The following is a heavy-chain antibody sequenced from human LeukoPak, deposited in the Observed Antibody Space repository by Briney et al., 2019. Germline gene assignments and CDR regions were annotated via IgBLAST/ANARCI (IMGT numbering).Heavy chain of an antibody. V-gene: IGHV3-23*01. CDR1: GFTFNNYA. CDR2: VTTSGETT. Sequence: GGSLRLSCAASGFTFNNYAMNWVRQAPGGGLDWVSTVTTSGETTYYANSVKGRFTISRDNSKNILHLHMKPLRAEDMAVYYCAKARGSRADDGLDVWGQGTMVTVSS. CDR3: AKARGSRADDGLDV. D-gene: IGHD3-16*01. J-gene: IGHJ3*01.